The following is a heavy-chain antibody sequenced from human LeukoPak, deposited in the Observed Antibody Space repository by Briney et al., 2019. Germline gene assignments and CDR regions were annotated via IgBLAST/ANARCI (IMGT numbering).Heavy chain of an antibody. J-gene: IGHJ3*02. Sequence: VESPNIYRKGSGYSFTSYWIGRVRQMPGKGLGWMGVIYPGDSDIRFSPSVQGQVTISADKSISTVYLQWSSLKASDTAMYYCARRFDDSSGLGACDIWGQGTMVSVCS. CDR2: IYPGDSDI. D-gene: IGHD3-22*01. V-gene: IGHV5-51*01. CDR3: ARRFDDSSGLGACDI. CDR1: GYSFTSYW.